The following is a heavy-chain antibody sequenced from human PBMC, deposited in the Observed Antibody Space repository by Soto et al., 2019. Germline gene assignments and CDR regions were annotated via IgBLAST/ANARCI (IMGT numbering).Heavy chain of an antibody. CDR3: AKDLSIAVAGDSWAFDI. J-gene: IGHJ3*02. V-gene: IGHV3-23*01. CDR2: ISGSGGST. D-gene: IGHD6-19*01. Sequence: GSLRLSCAASGFTFSSDAMSWVRQAPGKGLEWVSAISGSGGSTYYADSVKGRFTISRDNSKNTLYLQMNSLRAEDTAVYYCAKDLSIAVAGDSWAFDIWGQGTMVTVSS. CDR1: GFTFSSDA.